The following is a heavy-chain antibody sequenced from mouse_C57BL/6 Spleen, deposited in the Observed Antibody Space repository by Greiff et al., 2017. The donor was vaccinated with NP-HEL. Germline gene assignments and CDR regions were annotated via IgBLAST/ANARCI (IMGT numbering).Heavy chain of an antibody. CDR3: AGGSSPEYYAMDD. V-gene: IGHV1-69*01. D-gene: IGHD1-1*01. Sequence: VQLQQPGAELVMPGASVKLSCKASGYTFTSYWMHWVKQRPGQGLEWIGEIDPSDSYTNYNQKFKGKSTLTVDKSSSTAYMQLSSLTSEDSAVYYCAGGSSPEYYAMDDWGQGTSVTVSS. CDR1: GYTFTSYW. J-gene: IGHJ4*01. CDR2: IDPSDSYT.